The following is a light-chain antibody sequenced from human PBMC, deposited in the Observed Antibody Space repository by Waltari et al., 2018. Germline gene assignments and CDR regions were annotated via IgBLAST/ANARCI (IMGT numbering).Light chain of an antibody. CDR1: SRDVGADNF. J-gene: IGLJ1*01. V-gene: IGLV2-14*03. CDR2: DVN. Sequence: QSALPQPASVSGSPGQSIAISCAGTSRDVGADNFVSWYQQHPGKAPKLMIYDVNERPSGVSDRFSGSKSGNTASLTISGLQAEDETDYYCSSFTTSGTYVFGTGTKVTVL. CDR3: SSFTTSGTYV.